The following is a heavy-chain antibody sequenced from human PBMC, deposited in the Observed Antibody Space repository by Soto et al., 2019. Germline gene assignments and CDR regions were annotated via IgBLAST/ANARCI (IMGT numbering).Heavy chain of an antibody. V-gene: IGHV1-69*13. J-gene: IGHJ4*02. CDR2: IIPIFGTA. Sequence: GASVKVSCKASESTFSSYAISWVRQAPGQGLEWMGGIIPIFGTANYAQKFQGRVTITADESTSTAYMELSSLRSEDTAVYYCARAGTPSDVHYFDYWGQGTLVTVSS. D-gene: IGHD3-10*01. CDR1: ESTFSSYA. CDR3: ARAGTPSDVHYFDY.